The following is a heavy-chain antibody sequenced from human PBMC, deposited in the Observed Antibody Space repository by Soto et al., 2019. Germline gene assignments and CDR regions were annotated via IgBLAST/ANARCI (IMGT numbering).Heavy chain of an antibody. CDR1: GFTFSSYS. D-gene: IGHD2-2*01. CDR3: ARDLPGAIVVVPAAMGVDY. CDR2: ISSSSSYI. J-gene: IGHJ4*02. Sequence: EVQLVESGGGLVKPGGSLRLSCAASGFTFSSYSMNWVRQAPGKGLEWVSSISSSSSYIYYADSEKGRFTISRDNAKNSLYLQMNSLRAEDTAVYYCARDLPGAIVVVPAAMGVDYWGQGTLVTVSS. V-gene: IGHV3-21*01.